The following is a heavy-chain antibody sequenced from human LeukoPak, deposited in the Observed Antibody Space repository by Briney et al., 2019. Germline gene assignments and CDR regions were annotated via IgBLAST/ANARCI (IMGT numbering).Heavy chain of an antibody. CDR3: ARASSFSIQRLDY. CDR1: GGSISSSSYY. Sequence: SETLSLTCTVSGGSISSSSYYWGWIRQPPGKGLEWTGSIYYSGSTYYNPSLKSRVTISVDTSKNQFSLKLSSVTAADTAVYYCARASSFSIQRLDYWGQGTLVTVSS. CDR2: IYYSGST. J-gene: IGHJ4*02. D-gene: IGHD5-18*01. V-gene: IGHV4-39*01.